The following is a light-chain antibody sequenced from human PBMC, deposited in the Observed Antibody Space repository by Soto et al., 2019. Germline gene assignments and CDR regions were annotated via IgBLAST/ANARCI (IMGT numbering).Light chain of an antibody. CDR2: GAS. CDR1: QSISGY. V-gene: IGKV1-39*01. Sequence: DIEMTQSPSSLSASVGDRATISCRASQSISGYLDWYQQKPGKAPKVLISGASTLHNGVPSRFSGRGSGTDFTLTISSLQPEDVATYYCQQSISTLLTFGRGTKVDI. J-gene: IGKJ4*02. CDR3: QQSISTLLT.